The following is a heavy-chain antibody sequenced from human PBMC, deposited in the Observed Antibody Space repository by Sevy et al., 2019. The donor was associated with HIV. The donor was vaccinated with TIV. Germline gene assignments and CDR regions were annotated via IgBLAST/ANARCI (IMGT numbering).Heavy chain of an antibody. CDR3: TTDDVVVPAAIPGHCSGGSCFDY. D-gene: IGHD2-2*01. Sequence: GGSLRLSCAASGFTFSNAWMSWVRQAPGKGLEWVGRIKSKTDGGTTDYAAPVKGRFTISRDDSKNTLYLQMNSLKTVGTAVYYCTTDDVVVPAAIPGHCSGGSCFDYWGQGTLVTVSS. V-gene: IGHV3-15*01. J-gene: IGHJ4*02. CDR1: GFTFSNAW. CDR2: IKSKTDGGTT.